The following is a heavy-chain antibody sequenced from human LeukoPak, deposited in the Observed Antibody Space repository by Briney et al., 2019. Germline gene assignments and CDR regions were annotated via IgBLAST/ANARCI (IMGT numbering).Heavy chain of an antibody. Sequence: PSETLSLTCTVSGYSISSGYYWGWIRQPPGKGLEWIGEINHSGSTNYNPSLKSRVTISVDTSKNQFSLKLSSVTAADTAVYYCARARRGTPGGAAAFRYYYYYMDVWGKGTTVTVSS. D-gene: IGHD6-13*01. V-gene: IGHV4-38-2*02. CDR2: INHSGST. J-gene: IGHJ6*03. CDR3: ARARRGTPGGAAAFRYYYYYMDV. CDR1: GYSISSGYY.